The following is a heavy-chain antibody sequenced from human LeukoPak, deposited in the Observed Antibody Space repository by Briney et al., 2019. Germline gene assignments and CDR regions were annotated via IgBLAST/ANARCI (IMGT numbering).Heavy chain of an antibody. CDR2: IKQDGTEK. D-gene: IGHD3-3*01. V-gene: IGHV3-7*01. J-gene: IGHJ5*01. CDR1: GFIFSSYW. Sequence: PGGSLRLSCAASGFIFSSYWMTWVRQTPGKGLQWVANIKQDGTEKYYVDSVKGRFTISRDNAKNSVYLQISGLRADGTAVYFCARGFAWYDFWGQGTLVTVSS. CDR3: ARGFAWYDF.